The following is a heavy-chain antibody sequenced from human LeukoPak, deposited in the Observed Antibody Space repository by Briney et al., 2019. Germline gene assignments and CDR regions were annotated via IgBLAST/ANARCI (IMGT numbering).Heavy chain of an antibody. V-gene: IGHV3-21*01. D-gene: IGHD6-19*01. J-gene: IGHJ4*02. Sequence: GGSLRLSCAASGFTFSTYSMNWLRQAPGKGLEWVSSISSTSSYIYYADSVKGRFTISRDNAQKSLYLQMNSLRAEDTAVYYCARVGYSSGWYFDYWGQGTLVTVSS. CDR1: GFTFSTYS. CDR2: ISSTSSYI. CDR3: ARVGYSSGWYFDY.